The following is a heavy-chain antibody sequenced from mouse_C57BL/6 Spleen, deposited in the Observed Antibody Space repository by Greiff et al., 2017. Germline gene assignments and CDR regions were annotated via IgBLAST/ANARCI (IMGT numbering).Heavy chain of an antibody. CDR3: ARDVTTVVAYYFDD. D-gene: IGHD1-1*01. Sequence: DVKLVESGGGLVKPGGSLKLSCAASGFTFSSYAMSWVRQTPEKRLEWVATISDGGSYTYYPDNVKGRFTISKDNAKNNLYLQMSHLKSEDTAMYYWARDVTTVVAYYFDDWGKGTTLTVSS. V-gene: IGHV5-4*01. CDR1: GFTFSSYA. J-gene: IGHJ2*01. CDR2: ISDGGSYT.